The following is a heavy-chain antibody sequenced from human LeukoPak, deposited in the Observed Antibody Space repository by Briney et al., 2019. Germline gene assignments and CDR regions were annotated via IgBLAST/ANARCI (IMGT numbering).Heavy chain of an antibody. CDR2: IYPGDSDT. D-gene: IGHD3-10*01. V-gene: IGHV5-51*01. Sequence: GESLKISCKGSGYSFTSYWIGWVRQMPGKGLEWMGIIYPGDSDTRYSPSFQGQVTISADKSISTAYLQWSSLKASDTAMYYCARFKYLDYYGSGSYSTIDAFDIWGQGTMVTVSS. J-gene: IGHJ3*02. CDR3: ARFKYLDYYGSGSYSTIDAFDI. CDR1: GYSFTSYW.